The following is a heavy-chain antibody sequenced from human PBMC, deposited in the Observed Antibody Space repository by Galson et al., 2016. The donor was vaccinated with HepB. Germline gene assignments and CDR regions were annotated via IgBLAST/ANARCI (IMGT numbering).Heavy chain of an antibody. Sequence: SCKASGYTFISYYIHWVRQAPGQGLEWMGVINSSGGSTTYAQKFHGRVTMTRDTSTSTVYMELSSLRSEDTAVYYCARDRDFGGNQDFWGQGTLVTVSS. CDR2: INSSGGST. J-gene: IGHJ4*02. CDR1: GYTFISYY. V-gene: IGHV1-46*01. D-gene: IGHD4-23*01. CDR3: ARDRDFGGNQDF.